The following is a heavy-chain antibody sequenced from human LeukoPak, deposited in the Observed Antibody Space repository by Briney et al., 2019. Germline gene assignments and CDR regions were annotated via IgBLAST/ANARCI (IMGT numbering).Heavy chain of an antibody. CDR2: IYYSGST. CDR1: GGSISSSSYY. Sequence: KPSETLSLTCTVSGGSISSSSYYWGWIRQPPGKGLEWIGSIYYSGSTYYNPSLKSRVTISVDTSKNQFSLKLSSVTAADTAVYYCAISSYRSSLLRGGGAFDIWGQGTMVTVSS. CDR3: AISSYRSSLLRGGGAFDI. D-gene: IGHD2-15*01. J-gene: IGHJ3*02. V-gene: IGHV4-39*01.